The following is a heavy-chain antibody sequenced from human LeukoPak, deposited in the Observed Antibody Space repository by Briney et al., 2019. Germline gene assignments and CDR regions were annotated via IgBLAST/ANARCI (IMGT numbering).Heavy chain of an antibody. V-gene: IGHV4-59*08. Sequence: SETLSLTCTVSGGSISSYYWSWIRQPPGKGLEWIGYIYYSGSTNYNPSLKSRVTISVDTSKNQFSLKLSSVTAADTAVYYCARQAPTYYYDSSGYYEGNYFDYWGQGTLVTVSS. CDR3: ARQAPTYYYDSSGYYEGNYFDY. CDR1: GGSISSYY. D-gene: IGHD3-22*01. J-gene: IGHJ4*02. CDR2: IYYSGST.